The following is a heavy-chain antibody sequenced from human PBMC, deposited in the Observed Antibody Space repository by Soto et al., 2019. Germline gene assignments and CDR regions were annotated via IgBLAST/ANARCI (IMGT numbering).Heavy chain of an antibody. CDR3: PKARCTGTSCYVPAY. CDR1: GFTFSSYA. V-gene: IGHV3-30-3*01. D-gene: IGHD2-8*02. CDR2: ISYDGSNK. J-gene: IGHJ4*01. Sequence: HPGGSLRLSCAASGFTFSSYAMHWVRQAPGKGLEWVAVISYDGSNKYYADSVQGRFTISRDNSRNTISLQMNSLRAEDTATYYSPKARCTGTSCYVPAYWGHGSLVTVSS.